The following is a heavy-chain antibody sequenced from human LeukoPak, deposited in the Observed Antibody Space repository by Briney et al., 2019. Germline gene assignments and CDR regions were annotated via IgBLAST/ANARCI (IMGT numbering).Heavy chain of an antibody. CDR3: ARDDSSGYYWVALDY. Sequence: SETLSLTCTVSGGSISSSSYYWGWIRQPPGKGLEWIGSIYYSGSTYHNPSLKSRVTISVDTSKNQFSLKLSSVTAADTAVYYCARDDSSGYYWVALDYWGQGTLVTVSS. J-gene: IGHJ4*02. D-gene: IGHD3-22*01. V-gene: IGHV4-39*07. CDR2: IYYSGST. CDR1: GGSISSSSYY.